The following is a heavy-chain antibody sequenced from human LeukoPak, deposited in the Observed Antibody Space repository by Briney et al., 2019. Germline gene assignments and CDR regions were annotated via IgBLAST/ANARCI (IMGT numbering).Heavy chain of an antibody. D-gene: IGHD6-6*01. V-gene: IGHV3-21*01. CDR2: ISSNNGYI. CDR3: ARDLGTRKSIAFAD. CDR1: GFSFTSYR. J-gene: IGHJ4*02. Sequence: GGSLRLSCAASGFSFTSYRMNWVRQAPGKGLEWVASISSNNGYIYYADSVKGRFTISRDNGENSLHLQMNSLRAEDAAVYYCARDLGTRKSIAFADWGQGTLVTVSS.